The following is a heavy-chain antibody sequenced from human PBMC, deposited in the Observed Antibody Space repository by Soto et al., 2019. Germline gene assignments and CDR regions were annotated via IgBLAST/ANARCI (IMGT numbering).Heavy chain of an antibody. CDR1: GFSFSSYT. CDR2: ISSSSSTI. J-gene: IGHJ4*02. V-gene: IGHV3-48*01. Sequence: EVQLVESGGGLVQPGGSLRLSCAASGFSFSSYTMNWVRQAPGKGLEWVSYISSSSSTIYYADSVKGRFTISRDNAKNSVYLQMNSLRAEDTAVYYCARGGRYCSGGSCYSTGDYWGQGTLVTVSS. D-gene: IGHD2-15*01. CDR3: ARGGRYCSGGSCYSTGDY.